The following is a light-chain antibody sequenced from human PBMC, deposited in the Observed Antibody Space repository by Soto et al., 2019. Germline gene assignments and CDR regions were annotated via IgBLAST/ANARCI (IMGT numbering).Light chain of an antibody. CDR3: SSYTSRSTREV. J-gene: IGLJ3*02. CDR2: EVS. V-gene: IGLV2-14*01. Sequence: QSALTQPASVSGSPGQSITISCTGTSSDVGGYNYVSWYQQHPGKAPKLMIYEVSNRPSGVSNRFSGSKSANTASLTISGLQAEDEADYYCSSYTSRSTREVFGGGTQLTVL. CDR1: SSDVGGYNY.